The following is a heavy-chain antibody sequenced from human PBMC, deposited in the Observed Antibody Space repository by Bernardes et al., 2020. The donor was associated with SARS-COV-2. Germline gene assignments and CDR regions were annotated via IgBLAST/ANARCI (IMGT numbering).Heavy chain of an antibody. Sequence: EPLSLTCTVSGGSITSSYWSWVRQPPGKGLEWIGYVYHIGTTSHNPSLKSRVTITRDTSNQFPLKLRSVTAADTALYFCARVPGLFFTGSFGSWGQGTLVSVSS. D-gene: IGHD3-3*01. V-gene: IGHV4-59*01. CDR1: GGSITSSY. CDR2: VYHIGTT. CDR3: ARVPGLFFTGSFGS. J-gene: IGHJ5*02.